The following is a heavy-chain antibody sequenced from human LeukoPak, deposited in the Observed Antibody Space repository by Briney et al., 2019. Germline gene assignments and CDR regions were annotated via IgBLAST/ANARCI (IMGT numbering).Heavy chain of an antibody. J-gene: IGHJ4*02. CDR2: INPNSGGT. CDR1: GYTFTGYY. Sequence: GASVKVSCKASGYTFTGYYMHWVRQAPGQGLEWMGWINPNSGGTNYAQKFQGRVTMTRDTSISTAYMELSRLRSDDTAVYYCARRDNYCSGGSCYEIYFDYWGQGTLATVSS. D-gene: IGHD2-15*01. CDR3: ARRDNYCSGGSCYEIYFDY. V-gene: IGHV1-2*02.